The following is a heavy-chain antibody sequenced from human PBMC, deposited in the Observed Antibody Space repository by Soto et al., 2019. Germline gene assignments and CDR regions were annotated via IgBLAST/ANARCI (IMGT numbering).Heavy chain of an antibody. D-gene: IGHD3-9*01. V-gene: IGHV1-69*08. CDR1: GGTFSSYT. J-gene: IGHJ5*02. Sequence: QVQLVQSGAEVKKPGSSVKVSCKASGGTFSSYTISWVRQAPGQGLEWMGRIIPILGIANYAQKFQGRATMTADKSTSTAYMELSSLRSEDTAVYYCARDHYDILTGSPLNWFDPWGQGTLVTVSS. CDR3: ARDHYDILTGSPLNWFDP. CDR2: IIPILGIA.